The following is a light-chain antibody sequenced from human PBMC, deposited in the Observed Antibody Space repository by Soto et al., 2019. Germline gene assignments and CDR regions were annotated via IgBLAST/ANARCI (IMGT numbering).Light chain of an antibody. V-gene: IGKV1-5*03. J-gene: IGKJ1*01. CDR1: QTISSW. Sequence: DIQMTQSPSTLSGSVGDRVTITCRASQTISSWLAWYQQIPGKAPMLLIYTASTLKSGLPSRFSGSGSGTEFTHTISSLQPDDFATYYCQHYNSYSEAFGQGTMV. CDR2: TAS. CDR3: QHYNSYSEA.